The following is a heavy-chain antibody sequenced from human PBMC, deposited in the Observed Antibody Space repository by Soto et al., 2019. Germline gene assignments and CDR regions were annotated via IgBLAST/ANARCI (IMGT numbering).Heavy chain of an antibody. CDR3: ARDGVPLLPRYEVDY. CDR1: GYSFSNYS. Sequence: VQLVQSGAEVKKPGASVQVSCKTSGYSFSNYSMHWVRQVPGQGLERMGKINPNGGSTSLAQKFKDAVTLTRATSTNTVYMELSSLTSEDTAVYYCARDGVPLLPRYEVDYWGQGTVVTVSS. D-gene: IGHD1-1*01. V-gene: IGHV1-46*01. J-gene: IGHJ4*02. CDR2: INPNGGST.